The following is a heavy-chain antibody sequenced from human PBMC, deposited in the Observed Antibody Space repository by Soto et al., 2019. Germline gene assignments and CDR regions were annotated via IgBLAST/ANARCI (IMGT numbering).Heavy chain of an antibody. CDR3: ARAYHGPIVGATSGLVY. CDR1: GGTFSSYG. CDR2: IIPNFGTA. Sequence: QVPLVQSGAEVKKPGSSVKVSCKASGGTFSSYGISWVRQAPRQGLEWMGGIIPNFGTANYAQKVQGRVTITADESKRTAYMELSSLTSEDTAVYYCARAYHGPIVGATSGLVYWGQGTLVTVSS. J-gene: IGHJ4*02. V-gene: IGHV1-69*01. D-gene: IGHD1-26*01.